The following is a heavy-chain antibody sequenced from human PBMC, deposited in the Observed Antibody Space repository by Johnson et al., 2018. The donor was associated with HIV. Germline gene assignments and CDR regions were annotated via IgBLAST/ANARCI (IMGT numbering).Heavy chain of an antibody. D-gene: IGHD6-6*01. CDR3: ARAEAPYSTSRAFDI. Sequence: VQLVESGGGLVQPGGSLRLSCVVSGFTFTSYAMTWVRQAPGKGLEWVSYISTSGISIYYADSVKGRFTISRDNSKNTLFLQMNSLRPEDTAVYYCARAEAPYSTSRAFDIWGQGTMVTVSS. CDR2: ISTSGISI. V-gene: IGHV3-48*01. CDR1: GFTFTSYA. J-gene: IGHJ3*02.